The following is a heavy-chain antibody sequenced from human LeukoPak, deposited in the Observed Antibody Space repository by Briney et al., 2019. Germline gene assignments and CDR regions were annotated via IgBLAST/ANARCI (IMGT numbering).Heavy chain of an antibody. Sequence: GASVKVSCKASGYMFTSYGISWVRQAPGQGLEWMGWISAYNGNTNYAQKLQGRVTMTTDTSTSTAYMELRSLRSDDTAVYYCAREVWFGELSERTLDYWGQGTLVTVSS. CDR1: GYMFTSYG. CDR2: ISAYNGNT. J-gene: IGHJ4*02. V-gene: IGHV1-18*01. D-gene: IGHD3-10*01. CDR3: AREVWFGELSERTLDY.